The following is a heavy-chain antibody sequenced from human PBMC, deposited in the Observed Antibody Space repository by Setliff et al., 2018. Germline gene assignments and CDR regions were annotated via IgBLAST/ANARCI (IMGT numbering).Heavy chain of an antibody. J-gene: IGHJ4*02. Sequence: ESGLTLVHPTHILTLTWTFSGFSLTTSGTGVTWIRQPPGKALEWLALISWDDDDRYSPSLKNRVTLTKNTPKNQVVLTISNVDPVDTATYYCVNIIARVWDYWGPGTLVTVSS. CDR2: ISWDDDD. CDR3: VNIIARVWDY. CDR1: GFSLTTSGTG. D-gene: IGHD2-15*01. V-gene: IGHV2-5*08.